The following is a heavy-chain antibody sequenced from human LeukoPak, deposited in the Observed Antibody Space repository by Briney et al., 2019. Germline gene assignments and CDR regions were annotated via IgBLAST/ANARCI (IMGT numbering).Heavy chain of an antibody. CDR1: GFTFSSYA. V-gene: IGHV3-23*01. Sequence: PGGSLRLSCAASGFTFSSYAMSWVRQAPGKGLEWVSAISGSGGSTYYADSVKGRFTISRDNSKNTLYLQMNSLRAEDTAVYYCAKDSSGWFGYQKHHDAFDIWGQGTMVTVSS. D-gene: IGHD6-19*01. J-gene: IGHJ3*02. CDR3: AKDSSGWFGYQKHHDAFDI. CDR2: ISGSGGST.